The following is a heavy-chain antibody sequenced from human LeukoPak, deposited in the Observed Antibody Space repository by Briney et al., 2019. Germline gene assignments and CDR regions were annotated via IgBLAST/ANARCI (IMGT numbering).Heavy chain of an antibody. J-gene: IGHJ4*02. D-gene: IGHD6-25*01. CDR2: ISYDGSDK. V-gene: IGHV3-30*18. Sequence: KPGGSLRLSCAASGFAFSIYGMHWVRQPPGKGPEWLAVISYDGSDKYYADSVKGRFTISRDNSKNTLSLQMDSLRGDDTAVYYCAKGVRGQRDVVPSSPFDYWGRGTLVTVSS. CDR1: GFAFSIYG. CDR3: AKGVRGQRDVVPSSPFDY.